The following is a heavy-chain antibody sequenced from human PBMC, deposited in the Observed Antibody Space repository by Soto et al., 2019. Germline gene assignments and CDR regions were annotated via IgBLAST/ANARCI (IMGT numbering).Heavy chain of an antibody. CDR1: GFTFSYYG. Sequence: GGSLRLSCAASGFTFSYYGMHWVRQAPGKGLEWVAVIWNDGSNKYYADSVKGRFTISRDNSKNMLFLQMSTLRAEDTALYYWARDKPTSEHGRDVGGQGTRVTVSS. V-gene: IGHV3-33*01. CDR3: ARDKPTSEHGRDV. J-gene: IGHJ6*02. CDR2: IWNDGSNK.